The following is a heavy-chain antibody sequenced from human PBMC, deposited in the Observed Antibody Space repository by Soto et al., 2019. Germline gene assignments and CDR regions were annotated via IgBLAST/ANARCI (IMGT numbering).Heavy chain of an antibody. Sequence: QVQLQESGPGLVKPSETLSLTCTVSGGSISSYYWSWIRQPPGKGLEWIGYIYYSGSTNYNPSLKSRVTISVDPSKNQFSLKLSSVTAADTAVYYCARDRDTARNFGMDVWGQGTTVTVSS. D-gene: IGHD5-18*01. CDR3: ARDRDTARNFGMDV. CDR1: GGSISSYY. CDR2: IYYSGST. V-gene: IGHV4-59*01. J-gene: IGHJ6*02.